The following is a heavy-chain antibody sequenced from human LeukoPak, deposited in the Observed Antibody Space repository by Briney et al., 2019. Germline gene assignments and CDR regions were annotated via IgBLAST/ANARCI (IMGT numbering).Heavy chain of an antibody. J-gene: IGHJ4*02. V-gene: IGHV1-2*02. CDR2: INPNTGGT. Sequence: ASVKVSCKAFGYTFTGFYMHWVRQAPGQGFEWMGWINPNTGGTNYAQKSQGRVTMTRDTPISTAYMELSGLTSDDTAIYYCASYPRYSSSPPFDYWGQGTLVTVSS. D-gene: IGHD6-6*01. CDR1: GYTFTGFY. CDR3: ASYPRYSSSPPFDY.